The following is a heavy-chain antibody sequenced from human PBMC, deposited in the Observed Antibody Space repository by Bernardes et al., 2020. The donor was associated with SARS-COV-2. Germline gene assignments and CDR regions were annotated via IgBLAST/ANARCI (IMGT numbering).Heavy chain of an antibody. CDR3: AKESRYCSGGSCYLNYYYYGMDV. V-gene: IGHV3-23*01. CDR2: ISGSGGST. D-gene: IGHD2-15*01. J-gene: IGHJ6*02. Sequence: GGSLRLSCAASGFTFSSYAMSWVRQAPGKGLEWVSAISGSGGSTYYADSVKGRFTISRDNSKNTLYLQMNSLRAEDTAVYYCAKESRYCSGGSCYLNYYYYGMDVWGQGTTVTVSS. CDR1: GFTFSSYA.